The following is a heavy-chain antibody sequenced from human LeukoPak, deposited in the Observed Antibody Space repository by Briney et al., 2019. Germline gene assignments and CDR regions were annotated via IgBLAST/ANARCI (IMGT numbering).Heavy chain of an antibody. J-gene: IGHJ4*02. D-gene: IGHD2-15*01. V-gene: IGHV1-2*02. CDR1: GYTFTGYY. CDR2: INPNSGGT. Sequence: ASVKVSRKASGYTFTGYYMHWVRQAPGQGLEWMGWINPNSGGTNYAQKFQGRVTMTRDTSISTAYMELSRLRSDDTAVYYCAREVVVAATGRDFDYWGQGTLVTVSS. CDR3: AREVVVAATGRDFDY.